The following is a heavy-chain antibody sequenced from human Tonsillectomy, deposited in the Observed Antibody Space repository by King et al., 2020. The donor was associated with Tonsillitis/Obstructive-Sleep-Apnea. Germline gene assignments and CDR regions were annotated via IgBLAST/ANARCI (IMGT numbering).Heavy chain of an antibody. CDR3: ARAPYYDYVWGSYRSHQFDY. Sequence: VQLQQWGAGLLKPSETLSLTCAVYGGSFSGYYWSWLRQPPGKGLEWIGEINHSGSTNYNPSLKSRVTISVDTSKNQFSLKLSSATAADTTVYYCARAPYYDYVWGSYRSHQFDYWGQGTLVTVSS. J-gene: IGHJ4*02. CDR2: INHSGST. D-gene: IGHD3-16*02. V-gene: IGHV4-34*01. CDR1: GGSFSGYY.